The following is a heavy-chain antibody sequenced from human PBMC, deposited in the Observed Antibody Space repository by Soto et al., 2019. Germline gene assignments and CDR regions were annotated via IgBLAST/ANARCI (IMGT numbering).Heavy chain of an antibody. CDR2: ISSTRSYI. J-gene: IGHJ4*02. V-gene: IGHV3-21*04. CDR1: GFTFSRYS. Sequence: EVQLVESGGGLVKPGGSLRLSCAASGFTFSRYSMNWVRQAPGKGLEWVSTISSTRSYIYYTDSVKGRFTISRDNAKNTVCLQMNSLRPEDTGVSFCARDISTGMRGGFDYWGEGSLVTVSS. D-gene: IGHD3-16*01. CDR3: ARDISTGMRGGFDY.